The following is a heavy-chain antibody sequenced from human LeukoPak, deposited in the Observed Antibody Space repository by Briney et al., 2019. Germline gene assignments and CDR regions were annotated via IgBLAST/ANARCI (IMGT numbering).Heavy chain of an antibody. V-gene: IGHV3-7*05. D-gene: IGHD6-19*01. Sequence: PGGSLRLSCTASGFTFSNAWMSWVRQAPGTGLEWVANIKQDGSDRNYVTSVRGRFTISRDNAESSLYLQMNSLRAEDTALYYCVRNLAVAGTCFDSWGQGTLVTVSS. J-gene: IGHJ4*02. CDR2: IKQDGSDR. CDR1: GFTFSNAW. CDR3: VRNLAVAGTCFDS.